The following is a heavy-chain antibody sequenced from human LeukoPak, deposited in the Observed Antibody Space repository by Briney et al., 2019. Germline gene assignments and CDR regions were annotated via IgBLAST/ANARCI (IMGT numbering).Heavy chain of an antibody. CDR3: AKVGTANLRFLEWLLSDTSFDY. D-gene: IGHD3-3*01. J-gene: IGHJ4*02. CDR2: IRYDGSNK. Sequence: GGSLRLSCAASGFTFSSYGMHWVRQAPGKGLEWVAFIRYDGSNKYYADSVKGRLTISRDNSKNTLYLQMNSLRAEDTAVYYCAKVGTANLRFLEWLLSDTSFDYWGQGTLVTVSS. CDR1: GFTFSSYG. V-gene: IGHV3-30*02.